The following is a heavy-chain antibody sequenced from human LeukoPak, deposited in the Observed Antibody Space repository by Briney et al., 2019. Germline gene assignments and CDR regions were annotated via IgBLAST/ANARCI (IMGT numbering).Heavy chain of an antibody. J-gene: IGHJ6*02. CDR1: GFTFGDYA. Sequence: GRSLRLSCTASGFTFGDYAMSWFRQAPGKGLEWVGFIRSKAYGGTTEYAASVKGRFTISRDDSKSIAYLQMNSLKTEDTAVYYCTREDRGAYSSSWEYYYYGMDVWGQGTTVTVSS. CDR3: TREDRGAYSSSWEYYYYGMDV. V-gene: IGHV3-49*03. CDR2: IRSKAYGGTT. D-gene: IGHD6-13*01.